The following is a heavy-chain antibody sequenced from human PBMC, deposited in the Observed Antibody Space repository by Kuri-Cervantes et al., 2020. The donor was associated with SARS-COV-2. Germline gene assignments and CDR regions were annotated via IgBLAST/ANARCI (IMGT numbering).Heavy chain of an antibody. Sequence: GGSLRLSCAASGFTFSSYAMSWVRQAPGKGLEWVSAISDSGGSTFYADSVKGRFTISRDNSKNTLYLQMNSLRAEDTAVYYCAKLYCSSTGCYEVSWGQGTLVTVSS. J-gene: IGHJ4*02. D-gene: IGHD2-2*01. CDR2: ISDSGGST. V-gene: IGHV3-23*01. CDR1: GFTFSSYA. CDR3: AKLYCSSTGCYEVS.